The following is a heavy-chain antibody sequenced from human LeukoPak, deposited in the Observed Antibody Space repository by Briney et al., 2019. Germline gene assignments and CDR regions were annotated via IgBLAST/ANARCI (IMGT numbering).Heavy chain of an antibody. D-gene: IGHD5-12*01. CDR1: GFTFTSSA. CDR3: AAGTPNIVAHDAFDI. J-gene: IGHJ3*02. Sequence: GASVKVSCKASGFTFTSSAMQWVRQARGQRLEWIGWIVVGSGNTNYAQKFQERVTITRGMSTSPAYMELSSLRSEDTAVYYCAAGTPNIVAHDAFDIWGQGTMVTVSS. CDR2: IVVGSGNT. V-gene: IGHV1-58*02.